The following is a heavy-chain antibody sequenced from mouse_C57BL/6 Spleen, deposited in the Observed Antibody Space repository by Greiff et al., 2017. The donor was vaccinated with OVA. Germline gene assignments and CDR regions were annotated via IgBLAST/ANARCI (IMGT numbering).Heavy chain of an antibody. CDR3: AREDETTVVHY. V-gene: IGHV1-59*01. CDR1: GYTFTSYW. CDR2: IDPSDSYT. J-gene: IGHJ3*01. D-gene: IGHD1-1*01. Sequence: QVQLKQPGAELVRPGTSVKLSCKASGYTFTSYWMHWVKQRPGQGLEWIGVIDPSDSYTNYNQKFKGKATLTVDTSSSTAYMQLSSLTSEDSAVYYCAREDETTVVHYWGQGTLVTVSA.